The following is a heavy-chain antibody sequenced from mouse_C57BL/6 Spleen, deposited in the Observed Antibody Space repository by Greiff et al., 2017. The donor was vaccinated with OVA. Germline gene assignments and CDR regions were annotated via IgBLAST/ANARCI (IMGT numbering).Heavy chain of an antibody. CDR2: INPYNGGT. CDR3: ARYDEGFAY. V-gene: IGHV1-19*01. Sequence: VQLKESGPVLVKPGASVKMSCKASGYTFTDYYMNWVKQSHGKSLEWIGVINPYNGGTSYNQKFKGKATLTVDKSSSTAYMELNSLTSEDSAVYYCARYDEGFAYWGQGTLVTVSA. CDR1: GYTFTDYY. J-gene: IGHJ3*01. D-gene: IGHD2-12*01.